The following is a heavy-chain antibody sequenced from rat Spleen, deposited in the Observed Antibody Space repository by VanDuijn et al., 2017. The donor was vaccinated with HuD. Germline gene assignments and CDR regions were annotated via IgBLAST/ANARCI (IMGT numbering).Heavy chain of an antibody. J-gene: IGHJ3*01. V-gene: IGHV5-27*01. D-gene: IGHD1-6*01. CDR2: INIGGGIT. Sequence: EVQLVESGGGLVQPGRSLKLSCAASGFPFSNYYMAWVRQTPTKGLEWVAYINIGGGITYYRDSVKGRFTISTDNAKSTLYLQMDSLRSEDTATYYCATDVEYTTDYKGWFAYWGQGTLVTVSS. CDR3: ATDVEYTTDYKGWFAY. CDR1: GFPFSNYY.